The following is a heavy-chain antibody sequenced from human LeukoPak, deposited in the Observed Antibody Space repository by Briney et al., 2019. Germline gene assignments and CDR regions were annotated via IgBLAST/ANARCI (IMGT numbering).Heavy chain of an antibody. CDR1: GGTFSSYA. D-gene: IGHD4-17*01. CDR3: ARATEGDYLLDY. V-gene: IGHV1-69*01. Sequence: SVKVSCKASGGTFSSYAISWVRQAPGQGLEWMGGIIPIFGTANYAQKFQGRVTITADESTSTAYMELSSLRSEDTAVYYCARATEGDYLLDYWGQGTLVTVSS. CDR2: IIPIFGTA. J-gene: IGHJ4*02.